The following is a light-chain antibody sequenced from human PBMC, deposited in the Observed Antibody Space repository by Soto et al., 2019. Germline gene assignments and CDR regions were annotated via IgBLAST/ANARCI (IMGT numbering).Light chain of an antibody. CDR2: AAS. J-gene: IGKJ4*01. V-gene: IGKV1-27*01. Sequence: DIQMTHSPSSLSASVGDRVTITCLASQGISNYLAWYKQIPGKVPKLLISAASTLQSGVPSRFSGSGSGTDFTLTISSLQPEDVATYYCQKYTNVPAFGGGTKVEIK. CDR1: QGISNY. CDR3: QKYTNVPA.